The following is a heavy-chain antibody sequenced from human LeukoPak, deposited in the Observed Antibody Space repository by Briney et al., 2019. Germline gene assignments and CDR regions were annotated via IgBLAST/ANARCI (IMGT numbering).Heavy chain of an antibody. CDR2: ISSSSSTI. CDR3: AKSPIAVAGIADY. Sequence: GGSLRLSCAASGFTFSSYSMNWVRQAPGKGLEWVSYISSSSSTIYYADSVKGRFTISRDNSKNTLYLQMNSLRAEDTAVYYCAKSPIAVAGIADYWGQGTLVTVSS. CDR1: GFTFSSYS. J-gene: IGHJ4*02. D-gene: IGHD6-19*01. V-gene: IGHV3-48*01.